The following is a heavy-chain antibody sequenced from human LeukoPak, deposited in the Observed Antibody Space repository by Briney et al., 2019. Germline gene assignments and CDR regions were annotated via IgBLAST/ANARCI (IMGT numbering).Heavy chain of an antibody. CDR3: ARTVNIAVEYYSDY. CDR1: GCSISSSSYF. D-gene: IGHD2-15*01. CDR2: ISYSGST. J-gene: IGHJ4*02. Sequence: SETLSLTCTVSGCSISSSSYFWGWIRQPPGKGLEWIGSISYSGSTYYNPSLKSRVTISVGTSKNQFSLKLNSVTAADTAVYYCARTVNIAVEYYSDYWGQRTLVTVSS. V-gene: IGHV4-39*01.